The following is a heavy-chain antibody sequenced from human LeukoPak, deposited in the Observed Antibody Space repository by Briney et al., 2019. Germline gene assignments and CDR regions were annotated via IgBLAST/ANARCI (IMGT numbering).Heavy chain of an antibody. Sequence: SETLSLTCAVYGGSFSGYYWSWIRQPPGKGLEWIGEINHSGSTNYNPSLKSRVTISVDTSKNQFSLKLSSVTAADTAVYYCARGEYDFWSCYSPLFDYWGQGTLVTVSS. D-gene: IGHD3-3*01. CDR2: INHSGST. V-gene: IGHV4-34*01. CDR3: ARGEYDFWSCYSPLFDY. J-gene: IGHJ4*02. CDR1: GGSFSGYY.